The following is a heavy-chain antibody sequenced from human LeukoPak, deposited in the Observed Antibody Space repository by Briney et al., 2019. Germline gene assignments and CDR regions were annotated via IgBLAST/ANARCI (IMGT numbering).Heavy chain of an antibody. CDR2: INTITGNP. Sequence: ASVKVSCKTSGYTFTSYAMNWVRQAPGQGLEWMGWINTITGNPTYAQGFTGRFVFSLDTSVSTAYLQISSLKAEDTAVCYCARGSIRFDYWGQGTLVTVSS. V-gene: IGHV7-4-1*02. D-gene: IGHD2/OR15-2a*01. CDR3: ARGSIRFDY. CDR1: GYTFTSYA. J-gene: IGHJ4*02.